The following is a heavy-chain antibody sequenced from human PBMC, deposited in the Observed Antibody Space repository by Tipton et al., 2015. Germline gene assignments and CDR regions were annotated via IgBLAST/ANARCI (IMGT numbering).Heavy chain of an antibody. D-gene: IGHD3-10*01. V-gene: IGHV4-4*02. CDR1: GGSISSTNW. J-gene: IGHJ4*02. CDR2: ISQSGNT. CDR3: ARHKDSGTYPLDY. Sequence: TLSLTCAVSGGSISSTNWWTWVRQPPGKGLEWIGEISQSGNTNYNPSLKSRVSMSVDTSKNQISLTLTSVTAADTAVYYCARHKDSGTYPLDYWGQGTLVTVSS.